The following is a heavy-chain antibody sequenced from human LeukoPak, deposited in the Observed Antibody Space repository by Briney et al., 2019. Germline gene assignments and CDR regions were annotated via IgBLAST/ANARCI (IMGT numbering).Heavy chain of an antibody. CDR1: GYTFTGYY. CDR3: ARGKLAAPGRTGYNWFGA. D-gene: IGHD6-13*01. Sequence: SSVKVSCKASGYTFTGYYIHWVRQAPGQGLEWMGWINPNSGGTNYAQKFQGRVTMPRDTSITTAYMELSGLRSDDTAIYYCARGKLAAPGRTGYNWFGAWGQGTLVTVSS. V-gene: IGHV1-2*02. CDR2: INPNSGGT. J-gene: IGHJ5*02.